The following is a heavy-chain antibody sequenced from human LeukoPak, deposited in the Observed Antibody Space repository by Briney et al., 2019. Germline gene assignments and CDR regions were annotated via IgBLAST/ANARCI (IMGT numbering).Heavy chain of an antibody. J-gene: IGHJ4*02. Sequence: GGSLRLSCAASGFTFSSYSMNWVRQAPGKGLEWVSYISSSSSTIYYADSVKGRLTISRDNAKNSLYLQMNSLRAEDTAVYYCANGGYYDSSGYYIQLDYWGQGTLVTVSS. CDR3: ANGGYYDSSGYYIQLDY. D-gene: IGHD3-22*01. CDR1: GFTFSSYS. CDR2: ISSSSSTI. V-gene: IGHV3-48*01.